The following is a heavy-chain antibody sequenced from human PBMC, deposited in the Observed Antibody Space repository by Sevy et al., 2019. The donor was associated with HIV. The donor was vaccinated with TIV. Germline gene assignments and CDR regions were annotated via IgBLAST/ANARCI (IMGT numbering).Heavy chain of an antibody. CDR3: TRAGKDIVVVVAAALWDWFDP. V-gene: IGHV3-7*01. D-gene: IGHD2-15*01. J-gene: IGHJ5*02. CDR1: GFTFSSYW. Sequence: ERSLRLSCAASGFTFSSYWMSWVRQAPGKGLEWVANIKQDRSEKYHVHSVKGRFTISRDNAKNSLYLQMNSLRAEDTAVYSCTRAGKDIVVVVAAALWDWFDPWGQGTLVRVSS. CDR2: IKQDRSEK.